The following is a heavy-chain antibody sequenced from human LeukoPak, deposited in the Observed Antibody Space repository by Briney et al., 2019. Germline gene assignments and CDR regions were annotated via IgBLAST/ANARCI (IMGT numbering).Heavy chain of an antibody. V-gene: IGHV3-7*01. J-gene: IGHJ3*02. CDR3: AKGSSRPPNAFDI. D-gene: IGHD6-6*01. CDR1: GFTFSGHW. Sequence: GGSLRLSCAASGFTFSGHWMSWVRLAPGKGLEWVASIRQDGSEKHYVDSVEGRFTISRDNAKNSLHLQMNSLRAEDTAVYYCAKGSSRPPNAFDIWGQGTLVTVSS. CDR2: IRQDGSEK.